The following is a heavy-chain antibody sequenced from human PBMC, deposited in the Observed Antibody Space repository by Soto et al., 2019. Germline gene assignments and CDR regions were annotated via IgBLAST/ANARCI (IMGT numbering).Heavy chain of an antibody. V-gene: IGHV4-34*01. CDR3: ARRAANTVIKRGYAY. Sequence: QVQLQQWGAGLLKPSETLSLTCAVYGGSFNDYYWTWIRQPPGKGLEWIGEINHSGSTNYNPSLKRRVTISVDTSKNQFSLKLSSVTAADTAVYYCARRAANTVIKRGYAYWGQGTLVTVSS. CDR2: INHSGST. J-gene: IGHJ4*02. D-gene: IGHD4-17*01. CDR1: GGSFNDYY.